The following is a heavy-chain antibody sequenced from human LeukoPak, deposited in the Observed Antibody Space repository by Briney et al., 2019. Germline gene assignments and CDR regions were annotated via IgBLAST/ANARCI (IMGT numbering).Heavy chain of an antibody. CDR2: IRQDGGDS. V-gene: IGHV3-7*01. CDR3: ARRGVIITEDYYYYYGLDV. D-gene: IGHD3-10*01. CDR1: GFTFSDYW. Sequence: GGSLRLSCAASGFTFSDYWMSWVRQAPGKGLAWVSNIRQDGGDSNYVDSVKGRFTISRDNAKNSLYLQMNSLRAEDTAVYYCARRGVIITEDYYYYYGLDVWGQGTTVTVSS. J-gene: IGHJ6*02.